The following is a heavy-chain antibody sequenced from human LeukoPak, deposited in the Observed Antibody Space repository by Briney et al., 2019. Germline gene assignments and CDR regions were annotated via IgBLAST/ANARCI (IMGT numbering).Heavy chain of an antibody. CDR2: IIPIFGTA. V-gene: IGHV1-69*13. D-gene: IGHD5-18*01. CDR3: ASPSTPGYSYGYLDY. Sequence: EASVKVSCKASGGTFSSYAISWVRQAPGQGLEWMGGIIPIFGTANYAQKFQGRVTITADESMSTAYMELSSLRSEDTAVYYCASPSTPGYSYGYLDYWGQGTLVTVSS. CDR1: GGTFSSYA. J-gene: IGHJ4*02.